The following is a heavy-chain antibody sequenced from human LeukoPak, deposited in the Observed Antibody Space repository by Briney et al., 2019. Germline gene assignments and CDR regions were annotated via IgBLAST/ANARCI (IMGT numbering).Heavy chain of an antibody. Sequence: GGSLRLSCAVSGITLSNYGMSWLRQAPGKWLEWVAGISGSGGSTNYADSVKGRFTISRDNPKNTLYLQMNSLRPEDTAVYFCAKRGVVIRVILVGFHKEAYYFDSWGQGALVTVSS. V-gene: IGHV3-23*01. CDR3: AKRGVVIRVILVGFHKEAYYFDS. CDR1: GITLSNYG. D-gene: IGHD3-22*01. CDR2: ISGSGGST. J-gene: IGHJ4*02.